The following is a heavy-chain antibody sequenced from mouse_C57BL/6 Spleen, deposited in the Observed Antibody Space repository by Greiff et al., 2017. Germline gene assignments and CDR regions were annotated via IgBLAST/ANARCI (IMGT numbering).Heavy chain of an antibody. CDR1: GYTFPSYW. V-gene: IGHV1-55*01. Sequence: QQPGAELVKPGASVKMSCKASGYTFPSYWITWVKQRPVQGREWIGDMEPGSGSTNYNEKVKSKATLTVDTSSSTAYMQLSSLTYEDSAVYYCARGKDYAMDYWGQGTSVTVSS. CDR2: MEPGSGST. CDR3: ARGKDYAMDY. J-gene: IGHJ4*01.